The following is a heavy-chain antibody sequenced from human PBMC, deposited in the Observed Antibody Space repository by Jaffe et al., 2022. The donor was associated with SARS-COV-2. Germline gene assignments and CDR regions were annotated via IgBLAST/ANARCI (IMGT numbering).Heavy chain of an antibody. CDR3: ARGGNMVRGSVPRYYYYYGMDV. J-gene: IGHJ6*02. CDR2: INHSGST. V-gene: IGHV4-34*01. D-gene: IGHD3-10*01. Sequence: QVQLQQWGAGLLKPSETLSLTCAVYGGSFSGYYWSWIRQPPGKGLEWIGEINHSGSTNYNPSLKSRVTISVDTSKNQFSLKLSSVTAADTAVYYCARGGNMVRGSVPRYYYYYGMDVWGQGTTVTVSS. CDR1: GGSFSGYY.